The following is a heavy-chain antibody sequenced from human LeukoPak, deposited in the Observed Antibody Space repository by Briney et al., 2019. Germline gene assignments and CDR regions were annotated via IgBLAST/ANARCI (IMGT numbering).Heavy chain of an antibody. D-gene: IGHD2-2*01. CDR3: ARAYCSRTSCYWGFDY. CDR2: INHSGST. CDR1: GGSFSGYY. V-gene: IGHV4-34*01. J-gene: IGHJ4*01. Sequence: SETLSLTCAVYGGSFSGYYWSWIRQPPGKGLEWIGEINHSGSTNYNPSLKSRVTISVDTSKNQFSLKLSSVTAADTAVYYCARAYCSRTSCYWGFDYWGHGTLVTVSS.